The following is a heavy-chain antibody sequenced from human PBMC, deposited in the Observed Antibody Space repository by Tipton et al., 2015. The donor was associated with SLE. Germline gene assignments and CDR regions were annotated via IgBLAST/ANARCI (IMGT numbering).Heavy chain of an antibody. D-gene: IGHD6-19*01. V-gene: IGHV4-59*01. CDR3: ARDPAVAGTSAFDI. CDR2: IYYSGST. CDR1: GGSFSGYY. J-gene: IGHJ3*02. Sequence: TLSLTCAVYGGSFSGYYWSWIRQPPGKGLEWIGYIYYSGSTNYNPSLKSRVTISVDTSKNQFSLKLSSVTAADTAVYYCARDPAVAGTSAFDIWGQGTMVTVSS.